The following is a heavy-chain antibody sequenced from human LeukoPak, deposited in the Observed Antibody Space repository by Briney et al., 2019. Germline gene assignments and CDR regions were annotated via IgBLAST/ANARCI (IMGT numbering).Heavy chain of an antibody. J-gene: IGHJ4*02. CDR1: RFTFSNYW. D-gene: IGHD6-13*01. V-gene: IGHV3-7*02. CDR3: AVSYSGSLDY. Sequence: GGSLRLSCAASRFTFSNYWMNWVRQAPGKGLEWVANIKQDGSEKYYVDSVKGRFTISRDNAKNSLYLQLNSLRAEDTAVYYCAVSYSGSLDYWGQGTLVTVSS. CDR2: IKQDGSEK.